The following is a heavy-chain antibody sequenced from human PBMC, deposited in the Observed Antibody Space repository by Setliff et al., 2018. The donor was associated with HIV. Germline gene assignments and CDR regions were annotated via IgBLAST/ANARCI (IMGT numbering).Heavy chain of an antibody. D-gene: IGHD1-26*01. Sequence: PGGSLRLSCAASGYTFNDYGMHWVRQAPGKGLEWVSLIYYDGSNKYYADSVKGRFTISRDNSKNTLYLQMNSLRVDDTAMYYCARVSGATRDYYYYYMDVWGKGTTVTVSS. CDR3: ARVSGATRDYYYYYMDV. V-gene: IGHV3-30*02. CDR2: IYYDGSNK. CDR1: GYTFNDYG. J-gene: IGHJ6*03.